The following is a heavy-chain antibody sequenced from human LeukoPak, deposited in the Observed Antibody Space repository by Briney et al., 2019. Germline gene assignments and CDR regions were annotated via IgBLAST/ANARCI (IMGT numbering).Heavy chain of an antibody. J-gene: IGHJ3*02. CDR2: IYHSGST. Sequence: SETLSLTCTVSGGSISSGGYYWSWIRQPPGKGLEWIGYIYHSGSTYYNPSLKSRVTISVGRSKNQFSLKLSSVTAADTAVYYCARVQGYCSSTSCLGDDAFDIWGQGTMVTVSS. D-gene: IGHD2-2*01. V-gene: IGHV4-30-2*01. CDR3: ARVQGYCSSTSCLGDDAFDI. CDR1: GGSISSGGYY.